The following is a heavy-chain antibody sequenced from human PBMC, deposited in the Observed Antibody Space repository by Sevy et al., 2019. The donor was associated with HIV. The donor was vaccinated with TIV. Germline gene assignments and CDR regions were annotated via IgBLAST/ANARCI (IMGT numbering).Heavy chain of an antibody. V-gene: IGHV3-21*01. J-gene: IGHJ3*02. D-gene: IGHD2-21*02. CDR2: ISSRSSYI. CDR3: ARDRVCGGDCNWHSAFDI. CDR1: GFTFSSYS. Sequence: GGSLRLSCAASGFTFSSYSMNWVRQAPGKGLEWVSSISSRSSYIYYADSVKGRFTISRDNAKNSLYLQMNSLRAEDTAVYYCARDRVCGGDCNWHSAFDIWGQGTMVTVSS.